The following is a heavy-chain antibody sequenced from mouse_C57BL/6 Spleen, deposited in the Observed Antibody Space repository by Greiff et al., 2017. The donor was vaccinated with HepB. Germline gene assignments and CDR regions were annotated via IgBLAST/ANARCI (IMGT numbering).Heavy chain of an antibody. CDR2: INPNNGGT. CDR1: GYTFTDYN. V-gene: IGHV1-22*01. CDR3: ARSGLLPDYYFDY. D-gene: IGHD1-1*01. Sequence: VQLKESGPELVKPGASVKMSCKASGYTFTDYNMHWVKQSHGKSLEWIGYINPNNGGTSYNQKFKGKATLTVNKSSSTAYMELRSLTSEDSAVYYCARSGLLPDYYFDYWGQGTTLTVSS. J-gene: IGHJ2*01.